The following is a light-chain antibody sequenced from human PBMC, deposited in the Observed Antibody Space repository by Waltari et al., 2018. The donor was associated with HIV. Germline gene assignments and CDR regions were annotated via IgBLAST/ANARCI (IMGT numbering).Light chain of an antibody. CDR3: TSYGGRNNRVL. CDR2: EVN. CDR1: RSDIGDYSY. Sequence: HPPSASGSPEQSVTISCTGTRSDIGDYSYVSWYQQHPGQSPQLPIYEVNKQPSGAPDRFSGSKSGDTASLTVSGLQAEDEADYYCTSYGGRNNRVLFGGGTRLTVL. J-gene: IGLJ2*01. V-gene: IGLV2-8*01.